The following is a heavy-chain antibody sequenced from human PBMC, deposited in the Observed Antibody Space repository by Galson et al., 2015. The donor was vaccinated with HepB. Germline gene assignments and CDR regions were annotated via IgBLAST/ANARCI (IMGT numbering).Heavy chain of an antibody. CDR3: ARSRAYCGGDCYSGYFDY. J-gene: IGHJ4*02. Sequence: ETLSLTCAVYGGSFSGYYWSWIRQPPGKGLEWIGEINHSGSTNYNPSLKSRVTISVDTSKNQFSLKLSSVTAADTAVYYCARSRAYCGGDCYSGYFDYWGQGTLVTVSS. D-gene: IGHD2-21*02. CDR1: GGSFSGYY. CDR2: INHSGST. V-gene: IGHV4-34*01.